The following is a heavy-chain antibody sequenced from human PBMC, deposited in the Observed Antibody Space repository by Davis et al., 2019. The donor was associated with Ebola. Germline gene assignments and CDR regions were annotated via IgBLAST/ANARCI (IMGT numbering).Heavy chain of an antibody. J-gene: IGHJ6*02. CDR3: AKNSYCGGDCYTTPPDV. CDR2: ISGSGGST. Sequence: GESLKISCAASGFTFSSYAMSWVRQAPGKGLEWVSAISGSGGSTYYADSVKGRFTISRDNSKNTLYLQMNSLRAEDTAVYYCAKNSYCGGDCYTTPPDVWGQGTTVTVSS. CDR1: GFTFSSYA. D-gene: IGHD2-21*02. V-gene: IGHV3-23*01.